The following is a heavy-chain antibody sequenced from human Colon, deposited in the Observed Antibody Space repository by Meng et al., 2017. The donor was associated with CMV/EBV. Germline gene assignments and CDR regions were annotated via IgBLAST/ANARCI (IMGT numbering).Heavy chain of an antibody. CDR1: GFSFSSHD. D-gene: IGHD3-16*01. V-gene: IGHV3-7*04. CDR3: VRGHYDGA. CDR2: IQADGSET. Sequence: GESLKISCVASGFSFSSHDMHWVRQAPGKGLEWVANIQADGSETYYADSVKGRFIISRDNAKNSLFLQMNSLRVEDTAVYFCVRGHYDGAWGHGTLVTVSS. J-gene: IGHJ4*03.